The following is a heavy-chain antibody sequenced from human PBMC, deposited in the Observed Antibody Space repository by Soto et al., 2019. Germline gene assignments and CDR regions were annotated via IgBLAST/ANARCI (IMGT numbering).Heavy chain of an antibody. D-gene: IGHD4-17*01. CDR2: ISGSGSTI. CDR3: ARVWADYGDHVALRDDALDI. V-gene: IGHV3-11*01. J-gene: IGHJ3*02. CDR1: GLTCRDYY. Sequence: GGSLRLSCAAAGLTCRDYYMSLIRQAPGKGLEWVSYISGSGSTIYYADSLKGRFTISRDNAKNSLYLQMNSLRAEDTAVYYCARVWADYGDHVALRDDALDIWGQAQMVTVPS.